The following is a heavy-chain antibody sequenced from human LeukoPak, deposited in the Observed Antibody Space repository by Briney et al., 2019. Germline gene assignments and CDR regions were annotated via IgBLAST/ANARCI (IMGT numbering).Heavy chain of an antibody. D-gene: IGHD6-19*01. CDR3: ARDGGGGGSTAVAGGGYYYYGMDV. V-gene: IGHV3-74*01. J-gene: IGHJ6*02. Sequence: GGSLRLSCAVSGFTFSNYWMYWVRRGPGKGLVWVSRLNGAGDYTNYEDSVKGRFTRPRDNSKNTLNLQMNGLRAEDPAVYYCARDGGGGGSTAVAGGGYYYYGMDVWGQGTTVTVSS. CDR2: LNGAGDYT. CDR1: GFTFSNYW.